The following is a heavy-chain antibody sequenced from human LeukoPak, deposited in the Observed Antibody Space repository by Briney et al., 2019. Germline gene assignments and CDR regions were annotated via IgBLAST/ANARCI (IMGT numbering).Heavy chain of an antibody. D-gene: IGHD6-19*01. Sequence: SVKVSCKPSGFTFTSSAVQWVRQARGQRLEWIGWIVVGSGNTNYAQKFQERVTITRDMSTSTAYMELSSLRSEDTAVYYCATGYSSGWFDYWGQGTLVTVSS. V-gene: IGHV1-58*01. CDR2: IVVGSGNT. CDR3: ATGYSSGWFDY. CDR1: GFTFTSSA. J-gene: IGHJ4*02.